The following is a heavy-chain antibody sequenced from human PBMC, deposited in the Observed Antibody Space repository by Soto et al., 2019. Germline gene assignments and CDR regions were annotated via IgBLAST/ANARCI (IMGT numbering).Heavy chain of an antibody. V-gene: IGHV4-31*03. CDR3: ARGVLH. CDR1: GGSISSGGYY. Sequence: QVQLQESGPGLVQPSQTLSLTYTVSGGSISSGGYYWSWIRQHPGTGLGWIGHISYSGSTYDNTSLKSRVTISVDTSSNQFSLIVNSVTAAYTAVYYCARGVLHWGEGTLVTVSS. CDR2: ISYSGST. J-gene: IGHJ4*01.